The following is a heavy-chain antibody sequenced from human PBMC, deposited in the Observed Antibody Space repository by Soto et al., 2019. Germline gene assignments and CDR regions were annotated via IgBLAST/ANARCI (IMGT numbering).Heavy chain of an antibody. D-gene: IGHD3-22*01. Sequence: SETLSLTCTVSGGSISSSSYYWGWIRQPPGKGLEWIGSIYYSGSTYYNPSLKSRVTISVDTSKNQFSLKLSSVTAADTAVYYCARALYDSSGYYQGFDYWGQGTLVTVSS. CDR3: ARALYDSSGYYQGFDY. CDR2: IYYSGST. V-gene: IGHV4-39*01. CDR1: GGSISSSSYY. J-gene: IGHJ4*02.